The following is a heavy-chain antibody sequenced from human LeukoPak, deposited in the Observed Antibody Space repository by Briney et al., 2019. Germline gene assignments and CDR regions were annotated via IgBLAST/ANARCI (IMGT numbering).Heavy chain of an antibody. V-gene: IGHV4-31*03. CDR3: SRGLDSRKLGY. CDR1: GASFNSDDQY. Sequence: TLSLTCTVSGASFNSDDQYWNWIRQSPGKGLEWIGSIHPSGMLYNNPSLESRGTMSRDASKNQFSLNLNAVTAADTAVYFCSRGLDSRKLGYWGQGILVTVSS. J-gene: IGHJ4*02. D-gene: IGHD3-22*01. CDR2: IHPSGML.